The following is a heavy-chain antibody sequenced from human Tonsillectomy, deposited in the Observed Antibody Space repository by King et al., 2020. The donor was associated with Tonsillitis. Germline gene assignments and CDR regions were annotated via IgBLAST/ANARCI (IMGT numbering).Heavy chain of an antibody. Sequence: VQLVESGGGLVKPGGSLRLSCAASGFTFSSYSMNWVRQAPGKGLEWVSSISSSSSYIYYADSVKGRFTISRDNAKNSLYLQMNSLRAEDTAVYYCARDSEPHAYGDYFANKAMGPNAFDIWGQGTMVTVSS. D-gene: IGHD4-17*01. J-gene: IGHJ3*02. CDR2: ISSSSSYI. CDR1: GFTFSSYS. CDR3: ARDSEPHAYGDYFANKAMGPNAFDI. V-gene: IGHV3-21*01.